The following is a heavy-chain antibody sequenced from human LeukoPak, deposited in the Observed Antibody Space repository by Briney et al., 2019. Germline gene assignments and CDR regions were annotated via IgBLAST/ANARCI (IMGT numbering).Heavy chain of an antibody. CDR3: ASDSGRFYFDY. V-gene: IGHV4-38-2*02. J-gene: IGHJ4*02. CDR1: GSSIKSGYY. Sequence: SETLSLTCSVSGSSIKSGYYWAWIRQAPGKGLEWIGSMYYSGSTYYNPSLKSRVTMSLDTSKNQFSLKLKSMTAADTAVYFCASDSGRFYFDYWGQGTLVTVSS. CDR2: MYYSGST.